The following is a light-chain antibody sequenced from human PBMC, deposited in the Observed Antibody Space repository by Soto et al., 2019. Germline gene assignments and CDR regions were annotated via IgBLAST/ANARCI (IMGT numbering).Light chain of an antibody. CDR2: DAS. CDR1: QEIDKF. Sequence: DIQMTQSPSSLSASVGDRVTITCQASQEIDKFLNWYQQKPGKAPKLLIDDASNLATGVPSRFSGSGSETDFTLIISSLQPEDVATYYCQQYDDLPITFGQGTRLQI. CDR3: QQYDDLPIT. J-gene: IGKJ5*01. V-gene: IGKV1-33*01.